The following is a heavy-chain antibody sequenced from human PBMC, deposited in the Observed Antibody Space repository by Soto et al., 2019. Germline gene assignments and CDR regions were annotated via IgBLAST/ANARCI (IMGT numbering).Heavy chain of an antibody. D-gene: IGHD1-26*01. CDR2: VYYGENT. CDR3: ARPQFSGTYHDPFKI. J-gene: IGHJ3*02. Sequence: YEALLRHPQGRGLEWIGSVYYGENTYYNPSLKSRVTISVDTSKNLFSLNLSSVTAADTAMYYCARPQFSGTYHDPFKIWGPGTMVT. V-gene: IGHV4-39*02. CDR1: Y.